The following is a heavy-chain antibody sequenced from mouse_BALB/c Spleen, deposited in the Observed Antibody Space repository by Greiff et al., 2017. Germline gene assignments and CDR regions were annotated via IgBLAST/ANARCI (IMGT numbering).Heavy chain of an antibody. V-gene: IGHV1-12*01. CDR1: GYTFTSYN. J-gene: IGHJ3*01. Sequence: QVQLQQSGAELVKPGASVKMSCKASGYTFTSYNMHWVKQTPGQGLEWIGAIYPGNGDTSYNQKFKGKATLTADKSSSTAYMQLSSLTSEDSAVYYCARGDYRYAWFAYWGQGTLVTVSA. CDR2: IYPGNGDT. D-gene: IGHD2-14*01. CDR3: ARGDYRYAWFAY.